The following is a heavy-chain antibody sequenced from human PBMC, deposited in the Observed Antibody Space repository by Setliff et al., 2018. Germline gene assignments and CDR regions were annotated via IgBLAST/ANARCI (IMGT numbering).Heavy chain of an antibody. CDR2: IYTSGST. J-gene: IGHJ3*02. CDR3: ARKGISSLSGAFDM. Sequence: PSETLSLTCTVSGGSISNYYWSWIRQPAGKGLEWIGRIYTSGSTNYNPSLKSRVTMSVDTSKNQFSLKLSSVTAADTAVYYCARKGISSLSGAFDMWGEGTMVTVSS. V-gene: IGHV4-4*07. CDR1: GGSISNYY. D-gene: IGHD5-12*01.